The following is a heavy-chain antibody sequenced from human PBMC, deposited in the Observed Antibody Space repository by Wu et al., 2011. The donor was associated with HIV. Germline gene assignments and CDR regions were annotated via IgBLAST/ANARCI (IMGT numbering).Heavy chain of an antibody. CDR1: GYTFTAYY. Sequence: QVQLVQSGAELKKPGASVKVSCKASGYTFTAYYMHWVRQAPGQGLEWMGMINPSGGSTNYAQKFQGRVTISADKSARTVHMELSSLRFEDTAVYYCAKTPEDDVLTGWGHYMDVWGKGTTVTVS. J-gene: IGHJ6*03. V-gene: IGHV1-46*01. CDR3: AKTPEDDVLTGWGHYMDV. D-gene: IGHD3-9*01. CDR2: INPSGGST.